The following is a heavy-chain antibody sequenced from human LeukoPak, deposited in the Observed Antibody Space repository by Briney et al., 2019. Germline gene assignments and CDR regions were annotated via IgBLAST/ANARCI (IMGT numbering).Heavy chain of an antibody. CDR2: VSYDGSKK. J-gene: IGHJ4*02. CDR1: GLTFSSYG. V-gene: IGHV3-30*18. CDR3: AKDVKFSWPFYFDY. D-gene: IGHD5-12*01. Sequence: GKSLRLSCAASGLTFSSYGMHWVRQAPGKGLEWLAFVSYDGSKKYYSDSVKGRFTISRDNSKNTLFLQMNSLRAEDTAVYSCAKDVKFSWPFYFDYWGQGILVTVSS.